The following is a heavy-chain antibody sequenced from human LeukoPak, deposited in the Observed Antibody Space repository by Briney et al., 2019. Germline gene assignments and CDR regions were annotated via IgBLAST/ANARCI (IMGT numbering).Heavy chain of an antibody. V-gene: IGHV3-21*01. Sequence: GGSLRLSCAASGFTFSSYSMNWVRQAPGKGLEWVSSISSSSSYIYYADSVKGRFTISRDNAKNSLYLQMNSLRAEDAAVYHCARDVGYLWFGELLANLDNYYYYGMDVWGQGTTVTVSS. J-gene: IGHJ6*02. CDR2: ISSSSSYI. D-gene: IGHD3-10*01. CDR3: ARDVGYLWFGELLANLDNYYYYGMDV. CDR1: GFTFSSYS.